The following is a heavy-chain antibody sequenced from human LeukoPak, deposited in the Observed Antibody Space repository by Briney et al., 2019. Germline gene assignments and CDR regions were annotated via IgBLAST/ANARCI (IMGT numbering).Heavy chain of an antibody. CDR3: AREGDIAALDY. J-gene: IGHJ4*02. CDR2: ISSSSSYI. Sequence: GGSLRLSCAASGFTFSSYSMNWVRQAPGKGLEWVSSISSSSSYIYYADSVKGRFTISRDNAKNSLYLQMNSLGGEDTAVYYCAREGDIAALDYWGQGTLVTVSS. CDR1: GFTFSSYS. D-gene: IGHD6-6*01. V-gene: IGHV3-21*01.